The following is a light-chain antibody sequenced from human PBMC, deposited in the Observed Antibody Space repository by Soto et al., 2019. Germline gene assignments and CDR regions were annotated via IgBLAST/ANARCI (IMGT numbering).Light chain of an antibody. V-gene: IGLV2-14*03. Sequence: QSALTQPASVSGSPGQSITISCAGTSSDVGAYDYVSWYQQYPGKAPKLMIYDVSDRPSGVSNRFSGYKSGNTASLTISGLQAEYEADYYCSSFTSTTTLVFGGGTQLTVL. J-gene: IGLJ2*01. CDR2: DVS. CDR1: SSDVGAYDY. CDR3: SSFTSTTTLV.